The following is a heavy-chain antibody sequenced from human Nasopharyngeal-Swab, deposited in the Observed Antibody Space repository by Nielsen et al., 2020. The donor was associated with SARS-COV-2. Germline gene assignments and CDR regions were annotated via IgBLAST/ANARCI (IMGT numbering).Heavy chain of an antibody. Sequence: GESLKISCAPSGFTISSYLLLLVRHAPGKVLVWVSLLHSDGSGTTYADSVRGRFTISRDNAKNTLYLQMNSLRAEDTAVYYCARGGDGYSMDYWGQGTLVTVSS. CDR2: LHSDGSGT. D-gene: IGHD5-24*01. J-gene: IGHJ4*02. V-gene: IGHV3-74*01. CDR1: GFTISSYL. CDR3: ARGGDGYSMDY.